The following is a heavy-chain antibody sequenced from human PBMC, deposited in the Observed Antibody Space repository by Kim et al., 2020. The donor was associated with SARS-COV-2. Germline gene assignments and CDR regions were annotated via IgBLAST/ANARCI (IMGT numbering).Heavy chain of an antibody. Sequence: ASVKVSCKASGYTFTSYGISWVRQAPGQGLEWMGWISAYNGNTNYAQKLQGRVTMTTDTSTSTAYMELRSLRSDDTAVYYCARDPNNPHLAYFETPYYYYGMDVWGQGTTVTVSS. D-gene: IGHD1-1*01. J-gene: IGHJ6*02. CDR2: ISAYNGNT. V-gene: IGHV1-18*04. CDR1: GYTFTSYG. CDR3: ARDPNNPHLAYFETPYYYYGMDV.